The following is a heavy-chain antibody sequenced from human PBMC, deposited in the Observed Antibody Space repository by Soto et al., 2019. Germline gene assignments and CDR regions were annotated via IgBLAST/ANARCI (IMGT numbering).Heavy chain of an antibody. J-gene: IGHJ4*02. CDR3: ARLMRRGFNRLPGSLDN. D-gene: IGHD2-2*01. CDR1: GGTFSSYA. CDR2: ILPFFSIA. Sequence: SVKVSCKTSGGTFSSYAIHWVRQAPGQGLEWMGGILPFFSIANYTQKFQGRVTITADEATSTTYMELSGLRSEDTAVYYCARLMRRGFNRLPGSLDNCGQGTLVTVSS. V-gene: IGHV1-69*13.